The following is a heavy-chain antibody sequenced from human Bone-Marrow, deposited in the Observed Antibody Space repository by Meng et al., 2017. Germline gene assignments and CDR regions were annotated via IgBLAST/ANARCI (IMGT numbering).Heavy chain of an antibody. V-gene: IGHV3-74*01. J-gene: IGHJ4*02. CDR1: GITFNNYW. D-gene: IGHD7-27*01. Sequence: VGVVESGGGLVHPGGSLRLSGVAPGITFNNYWMHWVRQAPGKGLVWVSRINSDGSSTSYADSVKGRFTISRDNAKNTLYLQMNSLTAEDTAIYYCARVAWGFDYWGQGTLVTVSS. CDR2: INSDGSST. CDR3: ARVAWGFDY.